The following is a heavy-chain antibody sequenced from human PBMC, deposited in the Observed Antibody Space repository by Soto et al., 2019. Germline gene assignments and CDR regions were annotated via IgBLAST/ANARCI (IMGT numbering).Heavy chain of an antibody. CDR3: ARSQGSRTSLEIYYYYYYGMDV. CDR1: GGTFSSYA. Sequence: QVQLVQSGAEVKKPGSSVKVSCKASGGTFSSYAISWVRQAPGQGLEWMGGIIPISGTANYAQKFQGRVTITADESTSTAHMEMSSRRSEDKAVYYCARSQGSRTSLEIYYYYYYGMDVWGQGTTVTVSS. V-gene: IGHV1-69*01. J-gene: IGHJ6*02. D-gene: IGHD2-2*01. CDR2: IIPISGTA.